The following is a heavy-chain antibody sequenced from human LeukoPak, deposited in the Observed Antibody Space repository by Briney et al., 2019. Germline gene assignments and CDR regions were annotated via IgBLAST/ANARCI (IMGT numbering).Heavy chain of an antibody. V-gene: IGHV3-48*04. CDR2: ISSSGSTI. D-gene: IGHD3-10*02. Sequence: QAGGSLRLSCAASGFTFSSYSMNWVRQAPGKGLEWVSYISSSGSTIYYADSVKGRFTISRDNAKNSLYLQMNSLRAEDTAVYHCAELGITMIGGVWGKGTTVTISS. J-gene: IGHJ6*04. CDR3: AELGITMIGGV. CDR1: GFTFSSYS.